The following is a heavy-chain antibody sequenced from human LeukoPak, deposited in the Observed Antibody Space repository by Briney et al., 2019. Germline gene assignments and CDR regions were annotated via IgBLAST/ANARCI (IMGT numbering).Heavy chain of an antibody. CDR2: IKQDGSEK. V-gene: IGHV3-7*01. CDR3: ARPADVLRFLEWLPIDY. CDR1: GFTFSSYW. J-gene: IGHJ4*02. D-gene: IGHD3-3*01. Sequence: PGGSLRLSCAASGFTFSSYWMSWVRQAPGKGLEWVANIKQDGSEKYYVDSVKGRFTISRDNAKNSLYLQMNSLRAEDTAVFYCARPADVLRFLEWLPIDYWGQGTLVTVSS.